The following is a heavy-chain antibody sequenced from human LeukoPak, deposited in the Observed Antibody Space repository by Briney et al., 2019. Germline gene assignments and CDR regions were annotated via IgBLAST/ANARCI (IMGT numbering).Heavy chain of an antibody. CDR1: GGSFSGDY. D-gene: IGHD3-22*01. V-gene: IGHV4-59*01. J-gene: IGHJ4*02. CDR2: IYYRGNT. Sequence: SETLSLTCAVYGGSFSGDYWSWIRQPPGKGLEWIGYIYYRGNTNYNPSLKSRVTISVDTSKNQFSLKLSSVTAADTAVYYCARVKPSYYYDSSGYSFDYWGQGTLVTVSS. CDR3: ARVKPSYYYDSSGYSFDY.